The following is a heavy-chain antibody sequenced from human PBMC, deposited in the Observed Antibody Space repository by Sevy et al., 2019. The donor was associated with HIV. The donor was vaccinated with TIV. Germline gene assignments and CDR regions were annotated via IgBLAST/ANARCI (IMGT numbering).Heavy chain of an antibody. V-gene: IGHV3-23*01. J-gene: IGHJ4*02. CDR2: LSFGCGEI. Sequence: GGSLRLSCAASGFTFSKYSMSWVRQPPGKGLEWVSTLSFGCGEINYADSVKGRFTISRDNSKSSVYLQMNNLRPEDKAVYYCAREGCNNPHDYWGQGTLVTVSS. CDR3: AREGCNNPHDY. CDR1: GFTFSKYS. D-gene: IGHD2-8*01.